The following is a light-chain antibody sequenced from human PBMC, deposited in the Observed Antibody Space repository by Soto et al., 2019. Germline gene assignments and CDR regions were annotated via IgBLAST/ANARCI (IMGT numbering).Light chain of an antibody. V-gene: IGLV2-14*01. Sequence: QSALAQPASVSGSPGQSITISCTGTSSDVGAYHYVSWYQQYPGKVPKLIIYEVSNRPSGVSNRFSGSKSGNTASLTISGLQAEDEGDYYCNSYTSSSTRVFGTGTKVTVL. CDR1: SSDVGAYHY. CDR3: NSYTSSSTRV. CDR2: EVS. J-gene: IGLJ1*01.